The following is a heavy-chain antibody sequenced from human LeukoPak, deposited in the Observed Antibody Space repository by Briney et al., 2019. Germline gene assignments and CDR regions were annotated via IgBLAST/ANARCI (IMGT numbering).Heavy chain of an antibody. J-gene: IGHJ4*02. CDR1: GYTFTSYD. CDR3: ASPDGGSSSVPGRDRFDY. V-gene: IGHV1-8*01. CDR2: MNPNSGNT. D-gene: IGHD3-16*01. Sequence: GASVKVSCKASGYTFTSYDINWVRQATGQGLEWMGWMNPNSGNTGYAQKFQGRVTMTRNTSISTAYMELSSLRSEDTAVYYCASPDGGSSSVPGRDRFDYWGQGTLVTVSS.